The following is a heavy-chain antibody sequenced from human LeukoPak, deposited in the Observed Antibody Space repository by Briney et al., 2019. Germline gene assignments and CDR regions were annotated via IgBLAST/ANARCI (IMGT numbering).Heavy chain of an antibody. D-gene: IGHD3-22*01. Sequence: GGSLRLSCAASGFTFRSYGMHWVRQAPGKGLEWVSVMWYDGSNKYYADSVKGRFTISRDNSKNTLYLQMNSLRAEDTAVYYCAREASYYYDSSGYYKIDYWGQGTLVTVSS. CDR2: MWYDGSNK. J-gene: IGHJ4*02. CDR1: GFTFRSYG. CDR3: AREASYYYDSSGYYKIDY. V-gene: IGHV3-33*01.